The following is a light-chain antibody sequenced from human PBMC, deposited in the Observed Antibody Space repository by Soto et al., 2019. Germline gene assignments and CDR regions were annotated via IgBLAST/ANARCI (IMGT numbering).Light chain of an antibody. CDR2: GAS. V-gene: IGKV3-20*01. Sequence: EIVLTQSPGTLSLSPGERATLFCRASQTITTSQLAWYQQKPGQAPRVLIFGASNRATGIPDRFSGSVSGTDFTLTISRLEPEDFAMYYCQQYAGSPRTFGQGTTVEIK. CDR3: QQYAGSPRT. CDR1: QTITTSQ. J-gene: IGKJ1*01.